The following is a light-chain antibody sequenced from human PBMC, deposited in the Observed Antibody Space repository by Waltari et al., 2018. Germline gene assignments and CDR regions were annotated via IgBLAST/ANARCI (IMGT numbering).Light chain of an antibody. CDR3: SSYANSNTLL. CDR2: DVS. V-gene: IGLV2-14*03. Sequence: QSALSQQPASVSGLPGQSITISCPGGTREIGGYNFVAWHQQHPGKVPKLIIYDVSYRPSGVSSRFSGSKSGNTASLTISGLQAEDEADYYCSSYANSNTLLFGGGTKLAVL. J-gene: IGLJ2*01. CDR1: TREIGGYNF.